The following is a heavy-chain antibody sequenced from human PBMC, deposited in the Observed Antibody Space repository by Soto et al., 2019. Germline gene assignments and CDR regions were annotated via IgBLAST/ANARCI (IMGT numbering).Heavy chain of an antibody. V-gene: IGHV4-59*01. J-gene: IGHJ6*02. CDR3: ARDRGSGSYYPYYYYAMDV. D-gene: IGHD3-10*01. CDR2: IYNSGIT. Sequence: QVQLQESGPGLLKPSETLSLTCTVSGGSINNYYWTWIRQPPGKGLEWIGYIYNSGITNYNPSLKSRVTISVDTSKNQFSLELRSVTAADTSVYFCARDRGSGSYYPYYYYAMDVWGQGTTVTVSS. CDR1: GGSINNYY.